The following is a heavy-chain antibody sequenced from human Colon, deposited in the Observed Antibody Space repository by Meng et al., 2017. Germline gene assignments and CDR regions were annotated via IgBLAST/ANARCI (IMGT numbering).Heavy chain of an antibody. D-gene: IGHD3-10*02. Sequence: QVQLQQSGPGLVKPSHTLSLPCAISGDSVSSNSAAWNWIRQSPSRGLEWLGRTYYRSKYYNDYALSVKSRITINPDTSKNQFSLQLNSVTPEDTATYYCARDWGDVRGGFDFWGQGTLVTVSS. J-gene: IGHJ4*02. CDR1: GDSVSSNSAA. V-gene: IGHV6-1*01. CDR3: ARDWGDVRGGFDF. CDR2: TYYRSKYYN.